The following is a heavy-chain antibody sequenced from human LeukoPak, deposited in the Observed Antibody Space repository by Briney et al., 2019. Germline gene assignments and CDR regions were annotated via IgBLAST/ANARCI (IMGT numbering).Heavy chain of an antibody. CDR2: IYYSGST. J-gene: IGHJ4*02. V-gene: IGHV4-31*03. D-gene: IGHD3-16*02. CDR3: ARGTFGGVIVDY. CDR1: GGSISSGGYY. Sequence: PSQTLSLTCTVSGGSISSGGYYWSWIRQHPGKGLEWIGYIYYSGSTYYNPSLKSRVTISVDTSKNQFSLKLSSVTAADTAVYYCARGTFGGVIVDYWGQGTLLTVSS.